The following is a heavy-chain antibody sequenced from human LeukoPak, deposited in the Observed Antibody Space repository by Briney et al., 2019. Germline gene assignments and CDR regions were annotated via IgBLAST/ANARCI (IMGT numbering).Heavy chain of an antibody. V-gene: IGHV3-23*01. D-gene: IGHD4-17*01. J-gene: IGHJ4*02. Sequence: GGSLRLSCAASGFTFSSFAMSWVRQAPGEGLESVSLISGAGGSTYYADSVKGRFTISRDNSKKTLYLQMNSLAADDTAVYYCAKGHSDYGTGFDLWGQGTLVTVSS. CDR1: GFTFSSFA. CDR3: AKGHSDYGTGFDL. CDR2: ISGAGGST.